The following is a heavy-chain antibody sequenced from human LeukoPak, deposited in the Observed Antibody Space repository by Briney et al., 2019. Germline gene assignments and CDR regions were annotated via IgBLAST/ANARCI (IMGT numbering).Heavy chain of an antibody. J-gene: IGHJ4*02. CDR2: ISGSGGST. CDR3: AREELLRYYFDY. Sequence: TGGSLRLSCAASGFTFSSYAMSWVRQAPGKGLEWVSAISGSGGSTYYADSVKGRFTISRDNSKNTLYLQMNSLRAEDTAVYYCAREELLRYYFDYWGQGTLVTVSS. CDR1: GFTFSSYA. V-gene: IGHV3-23*01. D-gene: IGHD1-26*01.